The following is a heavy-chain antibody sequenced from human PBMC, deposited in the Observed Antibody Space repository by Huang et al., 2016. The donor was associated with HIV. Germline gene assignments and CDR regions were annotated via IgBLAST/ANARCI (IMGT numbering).Heavy chain of an antibody. J-gene: IGHJ6*02. V-gene: IGHV4-34*02. CDR2: IKPGGSP. CDR3: ARMPTPSYYDTWSLSPVEEDFFYYNLDV. Sequence: QVRLEQWGQGLLKPSETLSLTCDVSGAACTTYYWSWVRQSPAQGLEWVGEIKPGGSPHYKPSHKSHVTMTGDTSNNQFYLKFRSMTAADAAIYYCARMPTPSYYDTWSLSPVEEDFFYYNLDVWGQGTPVSVSS. D-gene: IGHD3-3*01. CDR1: GAACTTYY.